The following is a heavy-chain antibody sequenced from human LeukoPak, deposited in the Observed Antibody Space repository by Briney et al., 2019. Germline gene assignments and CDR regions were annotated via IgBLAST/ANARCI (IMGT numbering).Heavy chain of an antibody. CDR3: ARDRSIAAVQSPLYGMDV. D-gene: IGHD6-13*01. V-gene: IGHV1-2*02. Sequence: ASMKVSCKASGYTFTGYYMHWVRQAPGQGLEWMGWIKSNSGSTNYAQKFQGRVTMTRDTSITTAYMELSRLRSDDTAVYYCARDRSIAAVQSPLYGMDVWGQGTTVTVSS. CDR1: GYTFTGYY. J-gene: IGHJ6*02. CDR2: IKSNSGST.